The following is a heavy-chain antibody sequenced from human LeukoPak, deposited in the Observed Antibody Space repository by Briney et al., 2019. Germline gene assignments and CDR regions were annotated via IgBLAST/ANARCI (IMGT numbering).Heavy chain of an antibody. CDR1: GFTFSSYA. V-gene: IGHV3-30*04. D-gene: IGHD6-19*01. CDR3: ASSGWYMFFDY. J-gene: IGHJ4*02. Sequence: GGSLRLSCAASGFTFSSYAMHWVRQAPGKGLEWVAVISYDGSNKYYADSVKGRFTISRDNSKNTLYLQMNSLRAEDTAVYYCASSGWYMFFDYWGQGTLVTVSS. CDR2: ISYDGSNK.